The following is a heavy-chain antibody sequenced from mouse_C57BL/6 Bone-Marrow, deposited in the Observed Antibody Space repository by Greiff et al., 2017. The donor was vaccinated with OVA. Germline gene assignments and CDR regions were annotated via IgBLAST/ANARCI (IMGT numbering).Heavy chain of an antibody. CDR2: INYDGSST. CDR1: GFTFSDYY. J-gene: IGHJ1*03. V-gene: IGHV5-16*01. Sequence: EVQRVESEGGLVQPGSSMKLSCTASGFTFSDYYMAWVRQVPEKGLEWVANINYDGSSTYYLDSLKSRFIISRDNAKNILYLQMSSLKSEDTATYYGARDREGKGYFDVWGTGTTVTVSS. D-gene: IGHD2-1*01. CDR3: ARDREGKGYFDV.